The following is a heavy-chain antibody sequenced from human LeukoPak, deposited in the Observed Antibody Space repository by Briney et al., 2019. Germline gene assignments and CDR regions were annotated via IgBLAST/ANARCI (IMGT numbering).Heavy chain of an antibody. Sequence: GRSLRLSCAASGFTFDDYAMSWVRQAPGKGLEWVSAISGSGGSTYYADSVKGRFTISRDNSKNTLYLQMNSLRAEDTAVYYCAPGGGDGYNFGLPYWGQGTLVTVSS. V-gene: IGHV3-23*01. J-gene: IGHJ4*02. CDR1: GFTFDDYA. CDR3: APGGGDGYNFGLPY. CDR2: ISGSGGST. D-gene: IGHD5-12*01.